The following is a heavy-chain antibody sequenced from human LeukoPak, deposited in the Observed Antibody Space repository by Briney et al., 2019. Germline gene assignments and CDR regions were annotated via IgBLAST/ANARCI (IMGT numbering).Heavy chain of an antibody. CDR2: IYYSGST. CDR1: GGSISSYY. Sequence: SETLSLTCTVSGGSISSYYWGWIRQPPGKGLEWIGYIYYSGSTNYNPSLKSQITISVDTSKNQFSLKLSSVTAADTAVYYCARVSYTTGGRAEYFQHWGQGTLVTVSS. J-gene: IGHJ1*01. CDR3: ARVSYTTGGRAEYFQH. D-gene: IGHD6-19*01. V-gene: IGHV4-59*01.